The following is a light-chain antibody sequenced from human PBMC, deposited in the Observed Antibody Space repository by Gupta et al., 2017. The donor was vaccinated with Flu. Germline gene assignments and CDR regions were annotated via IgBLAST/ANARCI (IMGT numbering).Light chain of an antibody. V-gene: IGKV1-27*01. Sequence: DIQITQSPSSLSASVGDRVTITCRASQEISNLLVWYQWKPGKVPKVLIYGASSLRSRVPSRFSGSGSGTDFTLTISRLQPEDLATYYCRTDNSAPPTFGEGTKVEIK. CDR3: RTDNSAPPT. J-gene: IGKJ4*02. CDR2: GAS. CDR1: QEISNL.